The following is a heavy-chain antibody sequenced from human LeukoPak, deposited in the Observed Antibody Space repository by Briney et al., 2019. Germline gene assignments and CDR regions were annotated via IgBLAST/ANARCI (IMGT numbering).Heavy chain of an antibody. J-gene: IGHJ5*02. D-gene: IGHD1-26*01. CDR3: AREGSSGSYYWFDP. V-gene: IGHV4-39*07. Sequence: PGGSLRLSCAASGFTFSRSSMNWVRQAPGKGLEWIGSIYYSGSTYYNPSLKSRVTISVDTSKNQFSLKLSSVTAADTAVYYCAREGSSGSYYWFDPWGQGTLVTVSS. CDR2: IYYSGST. CDR1: GFTFSRSSM.